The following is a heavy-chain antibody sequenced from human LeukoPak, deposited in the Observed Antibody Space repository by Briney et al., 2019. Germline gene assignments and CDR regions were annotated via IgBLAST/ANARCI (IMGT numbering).Heavy chain of an antibody. CDR2: IKQDGSEK. CDR3: ARGEATYYYYYMDV. CDR1: GFAFSSYW. J-gene: IGHJ6*03. Sequence: GGSLRLSCAAPGFAFSSYWMSWVRQAPGKGLEWVANIKQDGSEKYYVDSVKGRFTISTDNAKNSLYLQMNSLRAEDTAVYYCARGEATYYYYYMDVWGKGTTVTVSS. D-gene: IGHD1-26*01. V-gene: IGHV3-7*01.